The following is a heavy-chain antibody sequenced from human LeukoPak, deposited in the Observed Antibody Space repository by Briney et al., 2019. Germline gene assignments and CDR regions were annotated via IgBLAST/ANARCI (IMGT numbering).Heavy chain of an antibody. CDR3: SSTSLAWAGFDY. Sequence: PGGSLRLSCVASGFTFSRYWMSWVRQAPGKGLEWVAVISHDGGNKYYADSVKGRFTISRDNSKSTLYLQMNSLRAEDTAVYYCSSTSLAWAGFDYWGQGTLVTVSS. CDR2: ISHDGGNK. J-gene: IGHJ4*02. CDR1: GFTFSRYW. V-gene: IGHV3-30*03. D-gene: IGHD2-2*01.